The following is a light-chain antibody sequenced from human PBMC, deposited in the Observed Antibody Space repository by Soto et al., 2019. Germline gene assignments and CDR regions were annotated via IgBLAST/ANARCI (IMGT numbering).Light chain of an antibody. Sequence: QSALTQPASVSGSPGQSITISCTGTSSDVGGYNYVSWYQQHPGKAPKLMIYEVTNRPSGVSNRFSGSKSGNTASLTISGLQAEDEADYYCSSYTTGSTAGVVFGGGTKPTVL. J-gene: IGLJ2*01. CDR1: SSDVGGYNY. V-gene: IGLV2-14*01. CDR3: SSYTTGSTAGVV. CDR2: EVT.